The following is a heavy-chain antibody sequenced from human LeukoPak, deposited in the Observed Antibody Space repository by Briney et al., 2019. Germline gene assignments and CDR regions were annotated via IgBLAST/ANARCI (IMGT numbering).Heavy chain of an antibody. J-gene: IGHJ5*02. V-gene: IGHV3-21*01. D-gene: IGHD3-22*01. CDR1: GFTFSSYS. CDR2: ISSSSSYI. CDR3: ARGTMTAAFDP. Sequence: GGSLRLSCAASGFTFSSYSMNWVRQAPGKGLEWVSSISSSSSYIYYADSVKGRFTISRDNAKNSLYLQMNSLRAEDTAVYYCARGTMTAAFDPWGQGTRVIVSS.